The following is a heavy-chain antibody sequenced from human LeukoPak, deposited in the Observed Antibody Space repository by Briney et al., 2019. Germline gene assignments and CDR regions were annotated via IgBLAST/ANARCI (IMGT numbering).Heavy chain of an antibody. Sequence: ASVKVSCKASGYTFTGYYMHWVRQAPGQGLEWMGWINPNSAGTNYAQKFQGRVTMTRDTSISTAYMELSRLRSDDTAVYYCARDSGTTGEVKFDPWGQGTLVTVSS. V-gene: IGHV1-2*02. J-gene: IGHJ5*02. CDR2: INPNSAGT. CDR1: GYTFTGYY. D-gene: IGHD3-10*01. CDR3: ARDSGTTGEVKFDP.